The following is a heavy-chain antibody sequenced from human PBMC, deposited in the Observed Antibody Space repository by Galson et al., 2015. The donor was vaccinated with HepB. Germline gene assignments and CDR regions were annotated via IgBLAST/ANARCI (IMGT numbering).Heavy chain of an antibody. J-gene: IGHJ5*02. V-gene: IGHV3-9*01. Sequence: SLRLSCAASGFTFDDYAMHWVRHAPGKGLEWVSGISWNSGSIGYADSVKGRFTISRDNAKNSLYLQMNSLRAEDTALYYCAKDVRKYSGIVGATRGFDPWGQGTLVTVSS. CDR2: ISWNSGSI. D-gene: IGHD1-26*01. CDR1: GFTFDDYA. CDR3: AKDVRKYSGIVGATRGFDP.